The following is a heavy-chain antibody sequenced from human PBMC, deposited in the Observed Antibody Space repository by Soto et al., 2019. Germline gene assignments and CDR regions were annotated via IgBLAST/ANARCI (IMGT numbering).Heavy chain of an antibody. CDR3: ARDWPEGVVTSFRALDD. CDR2: INPSGGST. J-gene: IGHJ4*02. V-gene: IGHV1-46*03. CDR1: GYTFTSYY. Sequence: ASVKVSCKASGYTFTSYYMHWVRQAPGQGLEWMGIINPSGGSTSYAQKFQGRVTMTRDTSTSTVYMELSSLRSEDTAVYYCARDWPEGVVTSFRALDDWGQGTLVTVSS. D-gene: IGHD2-21*02.